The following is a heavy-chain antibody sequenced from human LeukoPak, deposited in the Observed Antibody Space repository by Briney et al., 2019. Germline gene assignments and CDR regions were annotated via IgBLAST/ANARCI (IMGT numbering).Heavy chain of an antibody. Sequence: GGSLRLSCAASGFTFSSYGMHWVRQAPGKGPEWVAVIWYDGSNKYYADSVKGRFTISRDNSKNTLCLQMNSLRAEDTAVYYCARDYDFWSGYGRMDYWGQGTLVTVSS. J-gene: IGHJ4*02. V-gene: IGHV3-33*01. CDR3: ARDYDFWSGYGRMDY. CDR1: GFTFSSYG. D-gene: IGHD3-3*01. CDR2: IWYDGSNK.